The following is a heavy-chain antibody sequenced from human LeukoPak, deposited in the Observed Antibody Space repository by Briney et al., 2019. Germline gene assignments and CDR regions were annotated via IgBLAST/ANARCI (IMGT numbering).Heavy chain of an antibody. D-gene: IGHD2-15*01. J-gene: IGHJ5*02. CDR2: INHSGRT. CDR3: ARSLGYCSGGSCYPRGWFDP. V-gene: IGHV4-34*01. Sequence: PSETLSLTCAVYGGSFSGYSWSWIRQPPGKGLEWIGEINHSGRTNCKPSLKSRVTISVDTSKNQFSLKMSSVTAADTAVYYCARSLGYCSGGSCYPRGWFDPWGQGILVTVSS. CDR1: GGSFSGYS.